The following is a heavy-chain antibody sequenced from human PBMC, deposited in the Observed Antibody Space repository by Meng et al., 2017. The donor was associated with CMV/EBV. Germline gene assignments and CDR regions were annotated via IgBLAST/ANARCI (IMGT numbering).Heavy chain of an antibody. CDR2: IKQDGSEK. CDR3: ARGYNRLAASALDY. J-gene: IGHJ4*02. D-gene: IGHD6-13*01. Sequence: LSLTGAASGFTFSTYWMTWVRQAPGKGLEWVANIKQDGSEKYYVDSVKGRFTISRDNAKNSLYLDMNSLRAEDTDVYYCARGYNRLAASALDYWGQGVLVTVSS. CDR1: GFTFSTYW. V-gene: IGHV3-7*01.